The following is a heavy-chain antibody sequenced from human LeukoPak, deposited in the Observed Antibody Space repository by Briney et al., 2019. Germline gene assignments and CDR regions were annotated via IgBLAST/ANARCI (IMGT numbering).Heavy chain of an antibody. V-gene: IGHV3-48*02. CDR3: ARDNNWAFDI. D-gene: IGHD2/OR15-2a*01. J-gene: IGHJ3*02. CDR1: GFTFSSYS. CDR2: VSSRSSTI. Sequence: PGGSLRLSCTASGFTFSSYSMNWVRQAPGKGLEWVSYVSSRSSTIHYADSVKGRFTISRDNAQNSLYLQMNSLRDEDTALYYCARDNNWAFDIWGQGTMVTVSS.